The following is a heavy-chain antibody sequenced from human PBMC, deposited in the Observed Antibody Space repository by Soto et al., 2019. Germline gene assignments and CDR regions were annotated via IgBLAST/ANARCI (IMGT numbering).Heavy chain of an antibody. CDR3: AGASQPDYYYYYGMDV. V-gene: IGHV1-69*13. CDR1: GGTFSSYA. J-gene: IGHJ6*02. Sequence: ASVKVSCKASGGTFSSYAISWVRQAPGQGLEWMGGIIPIFGTANYAQKFQGRVTITADESTSTAYMELSSLRSEDTAVYYRAGASQPDYYYYYGMDVWGQGTTVTVSS. D-gene: IGHD6-13*01. CDR2: IIPIFGTA.